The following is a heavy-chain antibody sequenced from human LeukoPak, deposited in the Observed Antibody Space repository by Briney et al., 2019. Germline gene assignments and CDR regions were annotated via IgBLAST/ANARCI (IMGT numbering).Heavy chain of an antibody. CDR1: GGSISSSSYY. D-gene: IGHD3-3*01. CDR3: ARSTTYYDFWSGYYTDSLDY. V-gene: IGHV4-39*07. CDR2: IYYSGST. J-gene: IGHJ4*02. Sequence: SETLSLTCTVSGGSISSSSYYWGWIRQPPGKGLEWIGSIYYSGSTYYNPSLKSRVTISVDTSKNQFSLKLSSVTAADTAVYYCARSTTYYDFWSGYYTDSLDYWGQGTLVTVSS.